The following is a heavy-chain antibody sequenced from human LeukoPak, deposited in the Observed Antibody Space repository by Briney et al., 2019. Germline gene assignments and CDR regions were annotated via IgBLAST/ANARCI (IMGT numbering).Heavy chain of an antibody. D-gene: IGHD3-10*01. CDR3: ARVLWFGEFPAFDI. CDR1: GYTFTSYY. CDR2: INPSGGST. J-gene: IGHJ3*02. V-gene: IGHV1-46*01. Sequence: ASVKVSCKASGYTFTSYYMHWVRQAPGQGLEWMGIINPSGGSTNYAQKLQGRVTMTTDTSTSTAYMELRSLRSDDTAVYYCARVLWFGEFPAFDIWGQGTMVTVSS.